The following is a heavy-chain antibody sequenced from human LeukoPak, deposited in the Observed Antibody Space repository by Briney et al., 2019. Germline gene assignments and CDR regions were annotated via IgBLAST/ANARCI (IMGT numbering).Heavy chain of an antibody. D-gene: IGHD3-10*01. V-gene: IGHV4-34*01. CDR2: INHSGST. Sequence: KPSETLSLTCAVYGGSFSGYYWSWIRQPPGKGLEWIGEINHSGSTNYNPSLKSRVTISVDTPKNQFSLKLSSVTAADTAVYYCARGRPYGSGSYYNLWGQGTLVTVSS. J-gene: IGHJ5*02. CDR1: GGSFSGYY. CDR3: ARGRPYGSGSYYNL.